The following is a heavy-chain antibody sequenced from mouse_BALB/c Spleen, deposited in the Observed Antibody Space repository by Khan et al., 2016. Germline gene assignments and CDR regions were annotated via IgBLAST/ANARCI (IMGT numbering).Heavy chain of an antibody. CDR1: DYTFTSYT. CDR3: AREGWLLGYFDY. CDR2: VIPSNAYT. J-gene: IGHJ2*01. V-gene: IGHV1-4*01. Sequence: QVRLQQSGAELARPGASVKMSCKASDYTFTSYTMHWVKQGPGQGLEWIGYVIPSNAYTNYNQKFKDKATLTADKSSSTAYMQLSSLTSEDSAVYYCAREGWLLGYFDYWGQGTTLTVSS. D-gene: IGHD2-3*01.